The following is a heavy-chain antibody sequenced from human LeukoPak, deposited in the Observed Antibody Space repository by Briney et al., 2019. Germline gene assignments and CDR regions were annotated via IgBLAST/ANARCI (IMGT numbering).Heavy chain of an antibody. Sequence: GGSLRLSCAASGFTFSSYAMHWVRQAPGKGLEWVAVISYDGSNKYYADSVKGRFTISRDNSKNTLYLQMNSLRAEDTAVYYCARGGRGYSGYDSYYYYYGMVVWGQGTTVTVSS. CDR3: ARGGRGYSGYDSYYYYYGMVV. CDR2: ISYDGSNK. D-gene: IGHD5-12*01. CDR1: GFTFSSYA. J-gene: IGHJ6*02. V-gene: IGHV3-30-3*01.